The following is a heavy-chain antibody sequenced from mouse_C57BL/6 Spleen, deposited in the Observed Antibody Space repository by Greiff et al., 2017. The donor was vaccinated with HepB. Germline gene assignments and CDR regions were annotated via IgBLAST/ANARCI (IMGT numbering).Heavy chain of an antibody. Sequence: VQLQQSGAELVRPGASVKLSCTASGFNIKDDYMHWVKQRPEQGLEWIGWIDPENGDTEYASKFQGKATITADTSSNTAYLQLSSLTSEDTAVYYCTTEDYGNLDYWGQGTTLTVSS. CDR1: GFNIKDDY. V-gene: IGHV14-4*01. J-gene: IGHJ2*01. CDR3: TTEDYGNLDY. CDR2: IDPENGDT. D-gene: IGHD2-1*01.